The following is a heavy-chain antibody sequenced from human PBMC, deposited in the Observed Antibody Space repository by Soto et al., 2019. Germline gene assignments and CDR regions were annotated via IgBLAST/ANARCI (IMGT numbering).Heavy chain of an antibody. CDR3: ARVLVTTPPRTFDY. CDR2: IHSGGNT. CDR1: GFSVSSTF. D-gene: IGHD2-21*02. Sequence: EVQLVESGGGLVQPGGSLRLSCAVSGFSVSSTFMNWVRQATGKGLEWVAVIHSGGNTFYGDSVKGRFTISRDNSKNMVYLQMTGLRGDDTAVYFCARVLVTTPPRTFDYWGQGTLVTVSS. V-gene: IGHV3-66*01. J-gene: IGHJ4*02.